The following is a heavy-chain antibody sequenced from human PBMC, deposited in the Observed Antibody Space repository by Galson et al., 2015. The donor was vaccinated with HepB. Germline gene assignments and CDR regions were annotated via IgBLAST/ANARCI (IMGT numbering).Heavy chain of an antibody. D-gene: IGHD1-26*01. Sequence: SLRLSCAASGFTFSSYWMSWVRQAPGKGLEWVANIKQDGSEKYYVDSVKGRFTISRDNAKNSLYLQMNSLRAEDTAVYYCARDLVMPFLKTLDYWGQGTLVTVSS. CDR2: IKQDGSEK. J-gene: IGHJ4*02. CDR1: GFTFSSYW. CDR3: ARDLVMPFLKTLDY. V-gene: IGHV3-7*03.